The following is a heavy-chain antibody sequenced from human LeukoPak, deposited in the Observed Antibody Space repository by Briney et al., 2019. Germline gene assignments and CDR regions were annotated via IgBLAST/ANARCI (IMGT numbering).Heavy chain of an antibody. CDR1: GYTFTSYY. CDR3: ARDGCSSTGCYAPSYFDY. J-gene: IGHJ4*02. CDR2: INPSGGSA. D-gene: IGHD2-2*01. Sequence: GASVKVSCKASGYTFTSYYMHWVRQAPGQGLEWMGIINPSGGSATYAQKFQGRVTMTRDTSTSTVYMDLSSLRSEDTAVYYCARDGCSSTGCYAPSYFDYWGQGTLVTVSS. V-gene: IGHV1-46*01.